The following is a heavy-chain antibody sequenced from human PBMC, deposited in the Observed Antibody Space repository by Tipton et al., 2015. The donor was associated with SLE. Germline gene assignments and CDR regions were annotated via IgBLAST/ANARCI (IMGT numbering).Heavy chain of an antibody. CDR3: ARGVLGGSYPY. CDR2: ISTSGST. CDR1: GGSISSHTYY. V-gene: IGHV4-61*09. Sequence: TLSLTCTVSGGSISSHTYYWSWIRQPAGKALEWIGHISTSGSTDYNPSLKSRVTISVDTSKNQFSLKLSSVTAADTTVYYCARGVLGGSYPYWGQGTLVTVSS. J-gene: IGHJ4*02. D-gene: IGHD1-26*01.